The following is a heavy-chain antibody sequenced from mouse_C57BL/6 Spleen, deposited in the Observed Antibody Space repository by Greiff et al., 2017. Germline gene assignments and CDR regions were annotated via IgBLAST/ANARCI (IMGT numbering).Heavy chain of an antibody. CDR1: GYTFTDYE. D-gene: IGHD4-1*01. V-gene: IGHV1-15*01. CDR2: IDPETGGT. CDR3: TRLTGFAY. J-gene: IGHJ3*01. Sequence: QVQLQQSGAELVRPGASVTLSCKASGYTFTDYEMHWVKQTPVHGLEWIGAIDPETGGTAYNQKFKGKAILTADKSSSTAYMDLRLLTSEDSAVYYCTRLTGFAYWGQGTLVTVSA.